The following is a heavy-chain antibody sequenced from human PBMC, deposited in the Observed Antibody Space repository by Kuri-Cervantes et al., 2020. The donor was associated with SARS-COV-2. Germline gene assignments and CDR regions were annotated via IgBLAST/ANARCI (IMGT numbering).Heavy chain of an antibody. CDR2: INPSGGST. J-gene: IGHJ3*02. CDR1: GYTFTSYY. Sequence: ASVKVSCKASGYTFTSYYMHWVRQAPGQGLEWMGIINPSGGSTSYAQKFQGRVTMTRDTSTSTVYMELSSLRSEDTAVYYCARGAPIVVVPAAKGDDALDIWGQGTMVTVSS. V-gene: IGHV1-46*01. CDR3: ARGAPIVVVPAAKGDDALDI. D-gene: IGHD2-2*01.